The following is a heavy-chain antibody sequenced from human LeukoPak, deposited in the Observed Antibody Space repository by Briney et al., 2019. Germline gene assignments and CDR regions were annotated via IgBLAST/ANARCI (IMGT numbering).Heavy chain of an antibody. CDR2: IWYDGSNK. CDR3: ARAPTSYYYFDY. V-gene: IGHV3-33*01. D-gene: IGHD1-26*01. CDR1: GFTFSSYG. J-gene: IGHJ4*02. Sequence: PGGSLRLSCAASGFTFSSYGMHWVRQAPGKGLEWVAVIWYDGSNKYYADSVKGRFTISRDNSKNTLYLQMNSLRAEDTAVYYCARAPTSYYYFDYWGQGTLVPVSS.